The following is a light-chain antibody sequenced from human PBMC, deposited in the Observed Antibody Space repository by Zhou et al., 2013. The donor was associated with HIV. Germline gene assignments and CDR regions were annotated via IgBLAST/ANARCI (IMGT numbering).Light chain of an antibody. Sequence: EIVMTQSPATLSVSPGERATLSCRASQSVSSNLAWYQQKPGQVPRLLIYGASTRATGIPARFSGSGSGTEFTLTISSLQSEDFAVYYCQQYNKWPPLTFGGGTKVEI. J-gene: IGKJ4*01. V-gene: IGKV3-15*01. CDR3: QQYNKWPPLT. CDR1: QSVSSN. CDR2: GAS.